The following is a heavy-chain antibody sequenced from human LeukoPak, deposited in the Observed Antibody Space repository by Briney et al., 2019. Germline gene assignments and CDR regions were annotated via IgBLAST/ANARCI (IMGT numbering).Heavy chain of an antibody. V-gene: IGHV4-34*01. D-gene: IGHD2-2*01. CDR3: ARRGRLGYCSSTSCSYYDFWSGSYYYYMDV. Sequence: SETLSLTCAVYGGSFSGYYWSWIRQPPGKGLEWIGEINHSGSTNYNPSLKSRVTISVDTSKNQFSLELSSVTAADTAVYYCARRGRLGYCSSTSCSYYDFWSGSYYYYMDVWGKGTTVTVSS. CDR2: INHSGST. J-gene: IGHJ6*03. CDR1: GGSFSGYY.